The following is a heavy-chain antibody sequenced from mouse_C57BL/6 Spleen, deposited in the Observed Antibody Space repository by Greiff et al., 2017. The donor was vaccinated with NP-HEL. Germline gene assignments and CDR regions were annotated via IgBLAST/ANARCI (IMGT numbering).Heavy chain of an antibody. CDR3: TRGGDGYYAHFDY. CDR2: IDPETGGT. CDR1: GYTFTDYE. D-gene: IGHD2-3*01. J-gene: IGHJ2*01. V-gene: IGHV1-15*01. Sequence: VQLQQSGAELVRPGASVTLSCKASGYTFTDYEMHWVKQTPVHGLEWIGAIDPETGGTAYNQKFKGKAILTADKSSSTAYMELRSLTSEDSAVYYCTRGGDGYYAHFDYWGQGTTLTVSS.